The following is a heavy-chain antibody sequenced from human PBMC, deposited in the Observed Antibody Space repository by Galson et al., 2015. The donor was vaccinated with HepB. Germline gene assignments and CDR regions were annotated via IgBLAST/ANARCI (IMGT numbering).Heavy chain of an antibody. Sequence: SLRLSCAASGFTFSSYWMSWVRQAPGKGLEWVANIKRDGSEKYYVDSVKGRFTISRDNAKNSLYLQMNSLRAEDTAVYYCARRIVGATGFFDYWGQGTLVTVSS. CDR3: ARRIVGATGFFDY. CDR2: IKRDGSEK. CDR1: GFTFSSYW. V-gene: IGHV3-7*03. J-gene: IGHJ4*02. D-gene: IGHD1-26*01.